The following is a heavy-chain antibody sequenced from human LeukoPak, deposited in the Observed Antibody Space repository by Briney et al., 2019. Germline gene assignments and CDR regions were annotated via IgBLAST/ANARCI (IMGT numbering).Heavy chain of an antibody. Sequence: GGSLRLSCEASGFNFSSYAMSWVRQAPGKGLEWISIISGTGDITFYADSLKGRFTISRDNSKNTLSLQMNSLRAEDTAVYYCAKDLSAGHYWGQGTLVTVSS. CDR3: AKDLSAGHY. V-gene: IGHV3-23*01. CDR1: GFNFSSYA. CDR2: ISGTGDIT. D-gene: IGHD6-13*01. J-gene: IGHJ4*02.